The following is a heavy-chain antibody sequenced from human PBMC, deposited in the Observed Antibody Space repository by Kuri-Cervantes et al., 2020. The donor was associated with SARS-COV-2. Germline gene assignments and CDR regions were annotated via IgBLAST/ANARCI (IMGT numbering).Heavy chain of an antibody. V-gene: IGHV3-21*01. CDR3: ARVRRCCEWSRPSDNFDY. D-gene: IGHD3-3*01. CDR1: GFTFSSYS. CDR2: ISSSSSYI. Sequence: LSLTCAASGFTFSSYSMNWVRQAPGKGLEWFSSISSSSSYIYYTDSVKGRFTISRDNAKNSLYLQMNSLRAEATAVYYCARVRRCCEWSRPSDNFDYWGQGTLVTVSS. J-gene: IGHJ4*02.